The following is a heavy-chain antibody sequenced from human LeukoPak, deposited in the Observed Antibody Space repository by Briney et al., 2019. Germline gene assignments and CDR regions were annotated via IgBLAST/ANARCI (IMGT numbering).Heavy chain of an antibody. J-gene: IGHJ4*02. Sequence: GSLRLSCAASGFTFSNYWMSWVRQAPGKGVEGVANIKEDGSEKYYVGSVKGRFTISRDNARNSLYLQMNSLRAEDTAVYYCASGRQLGYWGQGTLVTVSS. D-gene: IGHD6-13*01. CDR2: IKEDGSEK. CDR1: GFTFSNYW. CDR3: ASGRQLGY. V-gene: IGHV3-7*01.